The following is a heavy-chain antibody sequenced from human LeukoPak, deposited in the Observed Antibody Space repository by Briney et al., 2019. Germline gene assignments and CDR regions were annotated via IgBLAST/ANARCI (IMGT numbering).Heavy chain of an antibody. CDR3: ARDSTYYYDSSGYPPDY. CDR1: GFTFSSYS. CDR2: ISSSSSYI. V-gene: IGHV3-21*01. J-gene: IGHJ4*02. Sequence: GGSLRLFCAASGFTFSSYSMNWVRQAPGKGLEWVSSISSSSSYIYYADSVKGRFTISRDNAKNSLYLQMNSLRAEDTAVYYCARDSTYYYDSSGYPPDYWGQGTLVTVSS. D-gene: IGHD3-22*01.